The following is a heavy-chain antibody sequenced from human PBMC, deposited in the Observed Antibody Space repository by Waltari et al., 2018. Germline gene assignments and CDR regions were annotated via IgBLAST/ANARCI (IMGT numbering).Heavy chain of an antibody. V-gene: IGHV4-61*09. CDR3: ARGSGWSYYFDY. D-gene: IGHD6-19*01. CDR2: IYTSGST. Sequence: QVQLQESGPGLVKPSQTLSLTCTVSGGSISSGSYYWSWTRQPAGKGLEWIGYIYTSGSTNYNPSLKSRVTISVDTSKNQFSLKLSSVTAADTAVYYCARGSGWSYYFDYWGQGTLVTVSS. CDR1: GGSISSGSYY. J-gene: IGHJ4*02.